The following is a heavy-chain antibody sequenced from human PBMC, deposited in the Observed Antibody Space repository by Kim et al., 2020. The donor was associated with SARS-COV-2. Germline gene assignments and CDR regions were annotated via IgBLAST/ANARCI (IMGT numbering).Heavy chain of an antibody. J-gene: IGHJ2*01. CDR2: MTSGGAAT. CDR1: GFTFSTYA. Sequence: GGSLRLSCAASGFTFSTYAMSWVRQAPGKGLEWVSTMTSGGAATYYVDSVKGRFTISRDNSKDTLYLQMSSLRAEDTAIYYCAKVRGGWYFDLWGRGSL. CDR3: AKVRGGWYFDL. V-gene: IGHV3-23*01.